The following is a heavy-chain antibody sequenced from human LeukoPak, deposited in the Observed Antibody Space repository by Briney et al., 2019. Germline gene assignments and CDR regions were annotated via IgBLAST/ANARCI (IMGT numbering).Heavy chain of an antibody. D-gene: IGHD6-13*01. CDR3: ARTLTIAAVGTNYFDY. Sequence: SEALSLTCTVSGGSISSYYWSWIRQPPGKGLEWIGYIYYSGSTNYNPSLKSRVTISVDTSKNQFSLKLSSVTAADTAVYYCARTLTIAAVGTNYFDYWGQGTLVTVSS. CDR1: GGSISSYY. V-gene: IGHV4-59*08. J-gene: IGHJ4*02. CDR2: IYYSGST.